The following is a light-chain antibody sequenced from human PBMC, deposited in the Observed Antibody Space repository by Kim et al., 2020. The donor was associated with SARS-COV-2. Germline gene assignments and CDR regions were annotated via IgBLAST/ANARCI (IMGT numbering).Light chain of an antibody. Sequence: SASVGHSVIITVRGSKDILNYLAWYQQKPGKDPKRLIYVASTLQSGVPSRLRGGGSGTEFTLTISSLQPEDSATYYCEQLYTGPQTFGQGTKLEL. CDR2: VAS. CDR1: KDILNY. V-gene: IGKV1-9*01. J-gene: IGKJ2*01. CDR3: EQLYTGPQT.